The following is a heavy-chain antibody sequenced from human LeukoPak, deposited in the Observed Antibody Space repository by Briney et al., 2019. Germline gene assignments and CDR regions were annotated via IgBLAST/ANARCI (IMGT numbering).Heavy chain of an antibody. J-gene: IGHJ5*02. D-gene: IGHD4-17*01. CDR1: GFTFSSYA. CDR2: ISGSGGST. CDR3: AKDLPRMTTVTPNWFDP. Sequence: RGSLRLSCAASGFTFSSYAMSWVRQAPGKGLEWVSAISGSGGSTYYADSVKGRFTISRDNSKNTLYLQMNSLRAEDTAVYYCAKDLPRMTTVTPNWFDPWGQGTLVTVSS. V-gene: IGHV3-23*01.